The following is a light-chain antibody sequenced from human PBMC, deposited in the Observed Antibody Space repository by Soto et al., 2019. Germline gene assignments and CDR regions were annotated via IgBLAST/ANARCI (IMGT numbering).Light chain of an antibody. J-gene: IGKJ5*01. CDR3: HQYKSYSPYT. V-gene: IGKV1-5*01. CDR1: QTISSS. Sequence: EIQMTQSPPTLAASIGERVTITCRASQTISSSLAWYQQKAGQAPKLLIYGASSLESGVPSRFSGTGSGTEFTLTISRLQPDDFATYYCHQYKSYSPYTFGQGTRLEI. CDR2: GAS.